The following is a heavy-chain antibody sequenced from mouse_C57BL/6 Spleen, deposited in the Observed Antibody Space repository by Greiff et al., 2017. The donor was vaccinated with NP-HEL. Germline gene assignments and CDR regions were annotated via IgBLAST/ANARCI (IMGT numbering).Heavy chain of an antibody. D-gene: IGHD1-1*01. V-gene: IGHV1-80*01. Sequence: VQLVESGAELVKPGASVKISCKASGYAFSSYWMNWVKQRPGKGLEWIGQIYPGDGDTNYNGKFKGKATLTADKSSSTAYMQLSSLTSEDSAVYFCARDYYGSSLAWFAYWGQGTLVTVSA. CDR3: ARDYYGSSLAWFAY. J-gene: IGHJ3*01. CDR1: GYAFSSYW. CDR2: IYPGDGDT.